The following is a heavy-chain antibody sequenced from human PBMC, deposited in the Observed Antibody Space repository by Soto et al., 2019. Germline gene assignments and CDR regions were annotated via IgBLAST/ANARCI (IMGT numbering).Heavy chain of an antibody. J-gene: IGHJ4*02. V-gene: IGHV4-31*03. D-gene: IGHD2-15*01. Sequence: QVQLQESGPGLVKPSQTLSLTCTVSGGSMNSGGYCWNWIRQHPGEGLEWIGCISYGGTTSYNPSLKSRVTISVGTSKNQCSLKLSSVTAADTAVYYCSRGILVWGQGTLITVSS. CDR3: SRGILV. CDR1: GGSMNSGGYC. CDR2: ISYGGTT.